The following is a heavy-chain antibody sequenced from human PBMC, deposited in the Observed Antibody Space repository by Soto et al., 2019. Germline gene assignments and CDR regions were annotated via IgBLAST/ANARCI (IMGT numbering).Heavy chain of an antibody. Sequence: GGSLRLSCATSGFSFSTHSMTWVRQAPGKGLEWVSIISGGDDSTSYTDSVRGRFTISRDNSKNTLFLQMSSLRAEDTAVYYCAKIAWNLGRLFDYWGQGTLVTVSS. J-gene: IGHJ4*02. V-gene: IGHV3-23*01. D-gene: IGHD3-16*01. CDR2: ISGGDDST. CDR3: AKIAWNLGRLFDY. CDR1: GFSFSTHS.